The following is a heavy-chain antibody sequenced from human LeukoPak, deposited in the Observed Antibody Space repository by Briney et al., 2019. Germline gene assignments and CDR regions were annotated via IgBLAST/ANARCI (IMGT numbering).Heavy chain of an antibody. J-gene: IGHJ4*02. CDR1: GGSISSYY. D-gene: IGHD3-10*01. V-gene: IGHV4-4*07. CDR2: TYTSGSI. CDR3: ARDPPGSGSYYDY. Sequence: SETRSLTCTVSGGSISSYYWSWIRQPAGKGLEWIGRTYTSGSINYNPSLKSRVTISVDTSKNQFSLKLSSVTAADTAVYYCARDPPGSGSYYDYWGQGTLVTVSS.